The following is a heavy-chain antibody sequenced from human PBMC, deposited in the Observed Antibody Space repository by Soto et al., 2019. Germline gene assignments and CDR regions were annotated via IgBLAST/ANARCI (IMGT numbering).Heavy chain of an antibody. V-gene: IGHV3-11*01. CDR2: ISSSGSTI. CDR1: GFTFRDYY. CDR3: VVIRGCSGGTSPYGMNV. D-gene: IGHD2-15*01. Sequence: PGGSLRSSFAASGFTFRDYYMSWIRQAPGKVLELVSYISSSGSTIYYAGSVKGRLTISRDNSNNSLYLQMNSLRAEDTAVSYCVVIRGCSGGTSPYGMNVWGEGTTVSVSS. J-gene: IGHJ6*02.